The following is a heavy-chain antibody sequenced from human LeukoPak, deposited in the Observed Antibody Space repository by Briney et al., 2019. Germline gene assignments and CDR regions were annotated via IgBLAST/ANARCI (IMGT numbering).Heavy chain of an antibody. CDR2: ISYDGSNK. D-gene: IGHD3-10*01. J-gene: IGHJ4*02. Sequence: GGSLRLSCAASGFTFSSYCRRWVRQAPGKGLEWVAVISYDGSNKYYADTVKGRFTISRDNSKNTLYLQMNSLRAEDTAVYYCARVRYGSGSSPVDYWGQGTLVTVSS. CDR1: GFTFSSYC. V-gene: IGHV3-30*03. CDR3: ARVRYGSGSSPVDY.